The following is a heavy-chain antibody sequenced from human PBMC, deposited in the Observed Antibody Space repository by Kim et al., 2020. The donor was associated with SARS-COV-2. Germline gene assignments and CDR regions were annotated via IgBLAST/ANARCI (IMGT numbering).Heavy chain of an antibody. D-gene: IGHD2-15*01. J-gene: IGHJ6*02. CDR2: IDPSDSYT. CDR1: GYSFTTYW. V-gene: IGHV5-10-1*01. Sequence: GESLKISCKGSGYSFTTYWISWVRQMPGKGLEWMGRIDPSDSYTNYSPSFQGHVTISADNSISTAYLQWSSLKASDTAMYFCARRPSRAYCSGGSCYYYAMDVWGQGPTVTVPS. CDR3: ARRPSRAYCSGGSCYYYAMDV.